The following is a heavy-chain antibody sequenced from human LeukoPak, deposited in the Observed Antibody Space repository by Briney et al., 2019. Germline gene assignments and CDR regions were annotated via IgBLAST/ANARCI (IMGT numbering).Heavy chain of an antibody. V-gene: IGHV1-18*01. D-gene: IGHD2-8*01. Sequence: ASVKVSCKASGYTFTSYGISWVRQAPGQGLERMGWISAYNGNTNYAQKLQGRVTMTTDTSTSTAYMELRSLRSDDTAVYYCARVIMVLTPRWFDPWGQGTLVTVSS. CDR3: ARVIMVLTPRWFDP. J-gene: IGHJ5*02. CDR1: GYTFTSYG. CDR2: ISAYNGNT.